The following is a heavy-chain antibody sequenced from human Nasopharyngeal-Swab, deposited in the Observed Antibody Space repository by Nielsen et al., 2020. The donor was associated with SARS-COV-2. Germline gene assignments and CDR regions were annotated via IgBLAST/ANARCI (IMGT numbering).Heavy chain of an antibody. Sequence: SLKISCAASGFTFDDYAIPWARQAPGKGLEWVSGISWNSGSIGYADSVKGRLTISRDNAKNSLYLQMNSLRAEDTALYYCAKDMEEQWLGALDYWGQGTLVTVSS. CDR2: ISWNSGSI. V-gene: IGHV3-9*01. D-gene: IGHD6-19*01. J-gene: IGHJ4*02. CDR1: GFTFDDYA. CDR3: AKDMEEQWLGALDY.